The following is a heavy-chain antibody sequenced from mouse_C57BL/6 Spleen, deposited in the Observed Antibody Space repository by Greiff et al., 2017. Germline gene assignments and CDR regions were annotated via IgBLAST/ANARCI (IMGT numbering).Heavy chain of an antibody. CDR1: GFTFSSYA. CDR3: ARRFNWWFAY. J-gene: IGHJ3*01. CDR2: ISDGGSYT. Sequence: EVHLVESGGGLVKPGGSLKLSCAASGFTFSSYAMSWVRQTPEKRLEWVATISDGGSYTYYPDNVKGRFTISRDNAKNNLYLQMSHLKSEDTAMYYCARRFNWWFAYWGQGTLVTVSA. V-gene: IGHV5-4*01. D-gene: IGHD4-1*02.